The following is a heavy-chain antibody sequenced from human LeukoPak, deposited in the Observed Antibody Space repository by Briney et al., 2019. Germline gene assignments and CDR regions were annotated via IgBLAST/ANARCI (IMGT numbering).Heavy chain of an antibody. V-gene: IGHV3-21*04. Sequence: KAGGSLRLSCAASGFTFSNYRMNWVRQAPGKGLEWVSSISSSSSYIYYADSVKGRFNISRDNSKSSLYLQTNSLRSEDTALYYCAKDNQRGGFQHWGQGTLVTVSS. CDR1: GFTFSNYR. J-gene: IGHJ1*01. D-gene: IGHD3-16*01. CDR3: AKDNQRGGFQH. CDR2: ISSSSSYI.